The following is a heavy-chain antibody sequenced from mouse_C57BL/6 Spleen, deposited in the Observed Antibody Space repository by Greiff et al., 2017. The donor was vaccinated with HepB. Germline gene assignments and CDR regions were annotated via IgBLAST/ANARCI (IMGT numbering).Heavy chain of an antibody. CDR3: ERSDYVGYFDV. CDR1: GYAFTNYL. J-gene: IGHJ1*03. V-gene: IGHV1-54*01. CDR2: INPGSGGT. D-gene: IGHD1-1*01. Sequence: LVESGAELVRPGTSVKVSCKASGYAFTNYLIEWVKQRPGQGLEWIGVINPGSGGTNYNEKFKGKATLTADKSSSTAYMQLSSLTSEDSAVYFCERSDYVGYFDVWGTGTTVTVSS.